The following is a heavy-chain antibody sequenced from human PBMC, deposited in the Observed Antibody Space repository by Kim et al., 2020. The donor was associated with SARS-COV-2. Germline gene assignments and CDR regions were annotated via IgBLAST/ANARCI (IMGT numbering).Heavy chain of an antibody. D-gene: IGHD5-18*01. Sequence: YYAYSVKCRFSISRDNAKNSLCLQMNSLSAEDTAVYYCARLKSWIQLWFDYWGQGTLVTVSS. V-gene: IGHV3-48*04. J-gene: IGHJ4*02. CDR3: ARLKSWIQLWFDY.